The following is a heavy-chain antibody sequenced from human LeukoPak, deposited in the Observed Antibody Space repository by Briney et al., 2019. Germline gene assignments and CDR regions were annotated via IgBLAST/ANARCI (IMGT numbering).Heavy chain of an antibody. J-gene: IGHJ6*03. V-gene: IGHV3-9*01. CDR3: AKDISYDDYYMDV. Sequence: GGSLRLSCAASGFTFDDYAMHWVRQAPGKGLEWVSGISWNSGSIGYADSAKGRFTISGDNAKNSLYLQMNSLRAEDTALYYCAKDISYDDYYMDVWGKGTTVTVSS. CDR1: GFTFDDYA. CDR2: ISWNSGSI.